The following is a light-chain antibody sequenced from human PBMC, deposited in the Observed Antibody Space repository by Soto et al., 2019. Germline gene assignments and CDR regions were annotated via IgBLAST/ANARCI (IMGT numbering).Light chain of an antibody. J-gene: IGKJ1*01. Sequence: AIQMTQSPSSLSASVGDRVTITCRASQDIRTELGWYQQKPGNAPKLLIYATSILQSGVPSRFSGIGSGTDFTLTISSLQPEDFATCYCLQDYSYPRTFGQGTKVEIK. V-gene: IGKV1-6*01. CDR3: LQDYSYPRT. CDR2: ATS. CDR1: QDIRTE.